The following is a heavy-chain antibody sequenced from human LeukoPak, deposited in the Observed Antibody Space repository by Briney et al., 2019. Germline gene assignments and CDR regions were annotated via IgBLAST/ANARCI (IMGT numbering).Heavy chain of an antibody. V-gene: IGHV4-59*12. Sequence: PPETLSLSCTVSGDSISSYSWSWLRQPPGRGLEWVGYVYYSGRSTYNTSLKSRVTISLDTSIHQFSLKLTSVTAADTAVYYCAGDYGSGSYRFDYWGQGTLVTVSS. CDR3: AGDYGSGSYRFDY. D-gene: IGHD3-10*01. CDR1: GDSISSYS. J-gene: IGHJ4*02. CDR2: VYYSGRS.